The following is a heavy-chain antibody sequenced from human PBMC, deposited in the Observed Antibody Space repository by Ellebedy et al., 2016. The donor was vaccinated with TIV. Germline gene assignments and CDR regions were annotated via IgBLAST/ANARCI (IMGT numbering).Heavy chain of an antibody. CDR1: GYSISSGYY. CDR3: ARVNLSADRVDPWCDP. Sequence: SETLSLTCGVSGYSISSGYYSGCTRQPPGKGLESLGGTYHRGGSYYNPSLETRVTIALDSSKNQFSLKLTSVTAADTAVYYCARVNLSADRVDPWCDPWGQGTLVTVSS. CDR2: TYHRGGS. J-gene: IGHJ5*02. D-gene: IGHD5-12*01. V-gene: IGHV4-38-2*01.